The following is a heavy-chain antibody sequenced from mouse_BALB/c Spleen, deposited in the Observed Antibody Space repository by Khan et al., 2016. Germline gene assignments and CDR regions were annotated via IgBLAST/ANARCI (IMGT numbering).Heavy chain of an antibody. CDR3: ASNWEGWYFDV. Sequence: EVQLPESGPGLVKPSQSLSLTCSVTGYSITSGYYWNWIRQFPGNKLEWMGYISYDGSNNYNPSLKNRISITRDTSKNQFFLKLNSVTTEDTATYYCASNWEGWYFDVWGAGTTVTVSS. V-gene: IGHV3-6*02. CDR1: GYSITSGYY. J-gene: IGHJ1*01. CDR2: ISYDGSN. D-gene: IGHD4-1*01.